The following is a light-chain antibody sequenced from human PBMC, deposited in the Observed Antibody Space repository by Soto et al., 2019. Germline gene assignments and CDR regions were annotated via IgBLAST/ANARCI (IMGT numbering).Light chain of an antibody. CDR3: QAWDSSTVV. V-gene: IGLV3-1*01. Sequence: SYELTRPPSVSVSPGQTASITCSGDKLGNKYACWYQQKPGQSPVLVIYQDIKRPSGIPERFSGSNSGNTATLTISGTQAMAEPDYSCQAWDSSTVVFGRGTKLTVL. CDR1: KLGNKY. CDR2: QDI. J-gene: IGLJ2*01.